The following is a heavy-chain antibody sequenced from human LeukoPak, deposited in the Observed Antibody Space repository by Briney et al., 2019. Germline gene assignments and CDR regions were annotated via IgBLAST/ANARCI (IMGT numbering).Heavy chain of an antibody. CDR2: ISSSGSTI. J-gene: IGHJ4*02. V-gene: IGHV3-11*01. CDR1: GFTFSDYY. D-gene: IGHD3-3*02. CDR3: AREAVFASWVGPFDY. Sequence: PGGSLRLSCAASGFTFSDYYMSWIRQAPGKGLEWVSYISSSGSTIYYADSVKGRFTISRDNAKNSLYLQMNSLRAEDTAVYYCAREAVFASWVGPFDYWGQGTLVTVSS.